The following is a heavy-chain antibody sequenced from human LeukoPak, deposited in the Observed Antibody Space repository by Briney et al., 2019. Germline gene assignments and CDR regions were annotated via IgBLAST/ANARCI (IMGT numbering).Heavy chain of an antibody. D-gene: IGHD3-9*01. CDR3: ARGQNDILTGYYTDY. V-gene: IGHV4-34*01. CDR2: INQSGST. J-gene: IGHJ4*02. Sequence: SETLSLTCAVYGGSFSGYYWSWIRQSPGKGLEWIGEINQSGSTNHNPSLKSRVTISVDTSKNQFSLKLSSVTAADTAVYYCARGQNDILTGYYTDYWGQGTLVTVSS. CDR1: GGSFSGYY.